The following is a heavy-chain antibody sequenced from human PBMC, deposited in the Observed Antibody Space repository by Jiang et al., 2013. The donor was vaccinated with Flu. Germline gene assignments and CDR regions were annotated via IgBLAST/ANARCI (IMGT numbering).Heavy chain of an antibody. D-gene: IGHD1-14*01. V-gene: IGHV4-61*03. J-gene: IGHJ4*02. CDR3: ARGPDRAKVGY. Sequence: GLVKPSETLSLTCTVSGDSVNSGSNYWNWIRQPPGKGLEWIGCIHYSGFSIYNPSFKSRVTISADTSRNNFSLKLSSVTAADTAVYYCARGPDRAKVGYWGQGTLVTVSS. CDR1: GDSVNSGSNY. CDR2: IHYSGFS.